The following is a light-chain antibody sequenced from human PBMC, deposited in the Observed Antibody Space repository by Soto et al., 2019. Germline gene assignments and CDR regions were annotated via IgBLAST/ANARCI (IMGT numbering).Light chain of an antibody. CDR1: QTINNN. CDR3: QQYNNWPQT. J-gene: IGKJ1*01. Sequence: VMTQAPATLSVSPGERATLSCRASQTINNNIAWYQLKDGQVPRLLIYGASTRATDIPARSSGSGSGTEFTLTISSLQSEDFAEYHCQQYNNWPQTVGQGTKVDIK. CDR2: GAS. V-gene: IGKV3-15*01.